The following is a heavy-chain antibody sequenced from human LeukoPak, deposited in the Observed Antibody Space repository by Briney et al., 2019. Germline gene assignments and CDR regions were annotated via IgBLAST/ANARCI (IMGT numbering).Heavy chain of an antibody. J-gene: IGHJ4*02. CDR1: GFTFSSYA. Sequence: GGSLRLSCAASGFTFSSYAMSWVRQAPGKGLEWVSAILGSGHSTYYADSVKGRFTISRDNSKNTLYLQMNSLRAEDTAVYYCAKDKDSAFDYWGQGTLVTVSS. D-gene: IGHD5-18*01. V-gene: IGHV3-23*01. CDR2: ILGSGHST. CDR3: AKDKDSAFDY.